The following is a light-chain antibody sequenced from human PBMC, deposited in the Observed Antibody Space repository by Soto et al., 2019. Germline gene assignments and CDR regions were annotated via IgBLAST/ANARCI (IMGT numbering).Light chain of an antibody. V-gene: IGKV1-5*03. CDR2: KAS. J-gene: IGKJ2*01. CDR1: QSISSS. CDR3: QQYETSSPFT. Sequence: DIQMTQSPSPLSASVGDRVTITCRASQSISSSLAWYQQKPGKAPRLLIYKASSLENGVPSRFSGSGSGKEFTLTINSLRPDDFATYYCQQYETSSPFTFGQGTKLEI.